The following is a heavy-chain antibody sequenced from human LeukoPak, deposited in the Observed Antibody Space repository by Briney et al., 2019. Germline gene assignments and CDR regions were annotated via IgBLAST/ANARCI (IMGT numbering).Heavy chain of an antibody. CDR3: AREAMGIGAFDI. V-gene: IGHV4-59*01. Sequence: SETLSLTCTVSGGSISSYYWSWIRQPPGKGLEWIGYIYYSGSTNYNPSLKSRVTISVDTSKNQFSLKLSSVTAADTAVYYWAREAMGIGAFDICGQGTMVTASS. D-gene: IGHD6-13*01. CDR1: GGSISSYY. CDR2: IYYSGST. J-gene: IGHJ3*02.